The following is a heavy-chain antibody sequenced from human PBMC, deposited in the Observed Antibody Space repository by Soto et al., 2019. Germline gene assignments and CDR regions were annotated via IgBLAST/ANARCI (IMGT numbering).Heavy chain of an antibody. CDR3: AREYCSGGSCYSGGYYFDY. CDR1: GFTFSSYW. Sequence: PGGSLRLSCAASGFTFSSYWMSWVRQAPGKGLEWVANIKQDGSEKYYVDSVKGRFTISRDNAKNSLYRQMNSLRAEDTAVYYCAREYCSGGSCYSGGYYFDYWGQGTLVTVSS. V-gene: IGHV3-7*01. D-gene: IGHD2-15*01. CDR2: IKQDGSEK. J-gene: IGHJ4*02.